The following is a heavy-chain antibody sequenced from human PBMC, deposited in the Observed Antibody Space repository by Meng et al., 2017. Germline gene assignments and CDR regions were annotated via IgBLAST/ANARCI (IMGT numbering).Heavy chain of an antibody. D-gene: IGHD3-22*01. J-gene: IGHJ4*02. Sequence: SVKVSCKASGGTFSSYAISWVRQAPGQGLEWMGGIIPIFGTANYAQKFQGRVTITADESTSTAYMELSSLRSEDTAVYYCARAGTYYYDSSGYYTLDYWGQGTLVTVS. CDR3: ARAGTYYYDSSGYYTLDY. CDR2: IIPIFGTA. V-gene: IGHV1-69*13. CDR1: GGTFSSYA.